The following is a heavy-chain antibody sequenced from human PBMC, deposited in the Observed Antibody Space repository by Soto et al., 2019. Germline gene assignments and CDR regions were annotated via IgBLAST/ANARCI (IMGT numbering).Heavy chain of an antibody. CDR2: INSDGSST. CDR1: GFTFSSYW. J-gene: IGHJ5*02. V-gene: IGHV3-74*01. D-gene: IGHD6-13*01. Sequence: GGSLRLSCAASGFTFSSYWMHWVRQAPGKGLVWVSRINSDGSSTSYADSVKGRFTISRDNAKNTLYLQMNSLRAEDTAVYYCARDPGEGSSWSYNWFDPWGQGTLVTVSS. CDR3: ARDPGEGSSWSYNWFDP.